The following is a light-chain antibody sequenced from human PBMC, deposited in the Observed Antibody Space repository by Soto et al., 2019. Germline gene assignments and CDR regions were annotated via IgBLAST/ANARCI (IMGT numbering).Light chain of an antibody. V-gene: IGKV1-5*01. J-gene: IGKJ1*01. CDR1: QSINIW. Sequence: DIHMTQSPSTLSASVVYRVTITCRSSQSINIWLAWYQQKAGKAPKLLIYDASTLESGVPSRFSGSGSRTEFTLTISSLQPDDFATYYCQEYNSWRGEWTFGQGTKVDIK. CDR2: DAS. CDR3: QEYNSWRGEWT.